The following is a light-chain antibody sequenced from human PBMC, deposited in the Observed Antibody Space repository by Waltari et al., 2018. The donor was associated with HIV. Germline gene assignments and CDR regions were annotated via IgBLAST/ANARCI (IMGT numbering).Light chain of an antibody. CDR2: WAS. CDR1: HGVLSWPQNKNF. CDR3: QQYHSIPWT. V-gene: IGKV4-1*01. J-gene: IGKJ1*01. Sequence: DIILTQSPDSLAVSLGDRANIHCKSSHGVLSWPQNKNFLAWYQQKPGQPPKLLIYWASTRESGVPARFSGSGSGTDFSLTISSLQAEDVAIYYCQQYHSIPWTFGQGTKVEIK.